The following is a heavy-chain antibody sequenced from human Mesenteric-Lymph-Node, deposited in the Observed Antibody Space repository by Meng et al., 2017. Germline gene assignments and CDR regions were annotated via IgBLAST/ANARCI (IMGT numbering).Heavy chain of an antibody. CDR3: ARDGAVGATLVRRACFDY. CDR1: GFTFTNYG. D-gene: IGHD1-26*01. J-gene: IGHJ4*02. V-gene: IGHV3-23*01. Sequence: GESLKISCVASGFTFTNYGMTWVRQSPGKGLEWVSGIDMSGDIRYYADSVKGRFTISRDNSKNTLYLQMNSLRAEDTAVYYCARDGAVGATLVRRACFDYWGQGTLVTVSS. CDR2: IDMSGDIR.